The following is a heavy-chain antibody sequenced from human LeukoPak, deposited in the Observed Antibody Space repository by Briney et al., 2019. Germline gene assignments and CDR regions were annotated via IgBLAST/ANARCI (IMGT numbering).Heavy chain of an antibody. D-gene: IGHD3-10*01. CDR1: GGSISSSTYY. CDR2: IYYSGST. J-gene: IGHJ4*02. CDR3: ARLLRLPSSGSYNSPFYYFDY. V-gene: IGHV4-39*01. Sequence: SETLSLTCTVSGGSISSSTYYWGWIRQPPGKGLEWIGNIYYSGSTYYNPSLKSRITISVDTSKNQFSLRLSSMTAADTAVYYCARLLRLPSSGSYNSPFYYFDYWGQGILVTASS.